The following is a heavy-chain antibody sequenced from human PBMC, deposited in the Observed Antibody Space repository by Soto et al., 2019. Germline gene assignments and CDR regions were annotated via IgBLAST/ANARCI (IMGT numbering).Heavy chain of an antibody. V-gene: IGHV3-23*01. CDR1: GFTFSTYG. CDR2: ISSGGDST. J-gene: IGHJ4*02. Sequence: GGSLRLSCAASGFTFSTYGMSWVRQPPGRGLEWVSGISSGGDSTNYADSVKGRFTISRDNSKSTLYLQMNSLRAEDTAVYYCAKDGSATVITSSFYWGQGTLVTVSS. D-gene: IGHD4-17*01. CDR3: AKDGSATVITSSFY.